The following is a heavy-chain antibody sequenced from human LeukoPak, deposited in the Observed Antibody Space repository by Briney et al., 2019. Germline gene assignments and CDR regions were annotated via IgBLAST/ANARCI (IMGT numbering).Heavy chain of an antibody. CDR3: ARHGGIDY. J-gene: IGHJ4*02. V-gene: IGHV4-39*01. CDR2: IYYSGST. Sequence: SSETLSLTCTGYGGSISSSSYYWGWIRQPPGKGLEWIGSIYYSGSTYYNPSLKSRVTISVDTSKNQFSLKLSSVTAADTAVYYCARHGGIDYWGQGTLVTVSS. D-gene: IGHD3-16*01. CDR1: GGSISSSSYY.